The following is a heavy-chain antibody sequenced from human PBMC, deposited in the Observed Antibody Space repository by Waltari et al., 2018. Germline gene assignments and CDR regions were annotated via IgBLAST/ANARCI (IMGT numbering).Heavy chain of an antibody. Sequence: QLQLQESGPGLVKPSETLSLTCTVSGGSISSSSYYWGWICQPPGKGLEWIGSIYYSGSTYYNPALKSRVTISVDTSKNQFSLKLSSVTAADTAVYYCARLEGVTTPIDYWGQGTLVTVSS. D-gene: IGHD4-17*01. CDR2: IYYSGST. CDR3: ARLEGVTTPIDY. CDR1: GGSISSSSYY. J-gene: IGHJ4*02. V-gene: IGHV4-39*01.